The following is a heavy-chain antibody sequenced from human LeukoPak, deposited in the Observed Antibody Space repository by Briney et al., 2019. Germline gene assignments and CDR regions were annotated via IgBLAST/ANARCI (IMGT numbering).Heavy chain of an antibody. D-gene: IGHD3-16*01. V-gene: IGHV3-53*01. Sequence: GGSLRLSCAASEFTVSSSYMSWVRQAPGKGLEWVSIIYSGGNTFYADSVKGRFTISRDSSKNTLYLQMNSLRAEDTAVYYCARTYSHSFDYWGQGTLVTVSS. CDR1: EFTVSSSY. CDR3: ARTYSHSFDY. CDR2: IYSGGNT. J-gene: IGHJ4*02.